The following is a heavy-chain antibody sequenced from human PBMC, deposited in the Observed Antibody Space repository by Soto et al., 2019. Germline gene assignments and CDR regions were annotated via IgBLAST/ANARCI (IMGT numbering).Heavy chain of an antibody. V-gene: IGHV4-4*02. Sequence: QVQLQESGPELVKPSGTLSLTCAVSGDSVRSSNWWTWVRQSPGKGLEWIGEIYHLGGTNYNPSLKSRVTISVDMAKNQVSLKLSSVTAADTAVYYCATMKKPRGYYYGLNVWGQGTTVTVSS. CDR3: ATMKKPRGYYYGLNV. CDR2: IYHLGGT. J-gene: IGHJ6*02. CDR1: GDSVRSSNW.